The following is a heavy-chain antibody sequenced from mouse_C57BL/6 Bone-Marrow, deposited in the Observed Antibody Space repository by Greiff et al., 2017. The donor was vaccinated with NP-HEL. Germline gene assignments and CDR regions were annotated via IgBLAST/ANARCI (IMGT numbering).Heavy chain of an antibody. Sequence: EVKLVESGGDLVKPGGSLKLSCAASGFTFSSYGMSWVRQTPDKRLEWVATISSGGSYTYYPDSVKGRFTISRDNAKNTLYLQMSSLKSEDTAMYYCARPHMIMDYWGQGTSVTVSS. CDR2: ISSGGSYT. V-gene: IGHV5-6*02. CDR1: GFTFSSYG. CDR3: ARPHMIMDY. D-gene: IGHD2-3*01. J-gene: IGHJ4*01.